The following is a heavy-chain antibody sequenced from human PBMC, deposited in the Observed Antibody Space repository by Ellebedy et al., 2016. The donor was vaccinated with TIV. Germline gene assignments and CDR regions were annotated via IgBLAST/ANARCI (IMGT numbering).Heavy chain of an antibody. V-gene: IGHV1-18*01. CDR2: ISAYNGNR. J-gene: IGHJ4*02. D-gene: IGHD1-26*01. Sequence: AASVKVSCKASGYTFTSYDITWVRQAPGQGLEWMGWISAYNGNRNYAQKFKGRVTMTKDTSTSTAYMELRTLRSDDTAVYFCARGRKVGDTHFFYWGQGTLVTVSS. CDR1: GYTFTSYD. CDR3: ARGRKVGDTHFFY.